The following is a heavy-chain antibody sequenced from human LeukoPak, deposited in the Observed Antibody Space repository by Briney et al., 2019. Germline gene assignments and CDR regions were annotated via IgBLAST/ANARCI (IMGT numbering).Heavy chain of an antibody. D-gene: IGHD2-15*01. CDR1: GFTFSIYT. CDR3: ARATGIVVAATYYLDY. J-gene: IGHJ4*02. CDR2: ISGGRSTI. Sequence: TGGSLRLSCAASGFTFSIYTMKWVRQATGKGREWLSYISGGRSTIHTADSVKGRFTTSRDNAKNSLFLQMNNVSAEDTAVYYCARATGIVVAATYYLDYWGQGALVTVSS. V-gene: IGHV3-48*04.